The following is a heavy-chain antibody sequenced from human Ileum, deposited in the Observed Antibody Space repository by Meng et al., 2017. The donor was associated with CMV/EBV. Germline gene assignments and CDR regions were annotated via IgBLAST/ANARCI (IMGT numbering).Heavy chain of an antibody. D-gene: IGHD1-7*01. CDR2: ISSTTTYI. V-gene: IGHV3-21*01. CDR1: GFTFSSYD. J-gene: IGHJ4*02. CDR3: ARDLGTGTAFYFDY. Sequence: GESLKISCAASGFTFSSYDMNWVRQAPGQGLEWVSSISSTTTYIDYADSVKGRFTISRDNAKNSLYLQMSSLRAEDTAVYYCARDLGTGTAFYFDYWGQGALVTVSS.